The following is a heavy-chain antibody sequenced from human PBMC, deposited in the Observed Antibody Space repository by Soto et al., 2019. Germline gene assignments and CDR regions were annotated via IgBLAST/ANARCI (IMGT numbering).Heavy chain of an antibody. CDR1: GFTFISYA. D-gene: IGHD3-10*01. J-gene: IGHJ6*01. Sequence: QVQLVESGGGVVQPGRSLRLSCAASGFTFISYAMHWVRQAPGKGLEWVAVISFDGSTEYYADSVKGRFTISRDSSKNTVYLQMNSLRSEDTAVYYCARSRHGSGSYTHFYYGLDVW. CDR2: ISFDGSTE. CDR3: ARSRHGSGSYTHFYYGLDV. V-gene: IGHV3-30-3*01.